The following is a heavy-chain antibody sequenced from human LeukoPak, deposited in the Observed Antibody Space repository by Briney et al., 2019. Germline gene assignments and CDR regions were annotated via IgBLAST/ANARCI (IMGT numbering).Heavy chain of an antibody. CDR3: ARGGGDIVVVPAAWVNWFDP. CDR1: GYTFTSYG. D-gene: IGHD2-2*01. Sequence: GASVKVSCKASGYTFTSYGISWVRQAPGQGLEWMGWISAYNGNTNYAQKLQGRVTMTTDTSTSTAYMELRGLRSDDTAVYYCARGGGDIVVVPAAWVNWFDPWGQGTLVTVSS. V-gene: IGHV1-18*01. CDR2: ISAYNGNT. J-gene: IGHJ5*02.